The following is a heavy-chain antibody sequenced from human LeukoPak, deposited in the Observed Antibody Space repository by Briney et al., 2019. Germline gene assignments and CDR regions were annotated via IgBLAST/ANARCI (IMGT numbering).Heavy chain of an antibody. D-gene: IGHD1-26*01. CDR3: ARDDDGIDY. CDR1: GYTFTGYY. J-gene: IGHJ4*02. V-gene: IGHV1-2*02. Sequence: GASVKVSCKASGYTFTGYYIHWVRQAPGQGLEWMGWINPKSGGTNYAQKFQGRVTMTRETSISTAHMELTSLTSDDTAVYYCARDDDGIDYWGQGTLVIVSS. CDR2: INPKSGGT.